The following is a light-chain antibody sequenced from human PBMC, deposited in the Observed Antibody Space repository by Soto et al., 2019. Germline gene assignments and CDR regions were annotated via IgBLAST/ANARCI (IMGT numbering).Light chain of an antibody. V-gene: IGLV2-14*01. CDR3: SSYTSTRGV. J-gene: IGLJ1*01. CDR1: SGDVGGYNY. Sequence: QSVLTQPASVSGSPGQSITISCTGTSGDVGGYNYVSWYQQHPGKAPKLMIYDVSNRPSGVSNRFSGSKSGNTASLTISGLQAEDEADYYCSSYTSTRGVFGTGTKVTVL. CDR2: DVS.